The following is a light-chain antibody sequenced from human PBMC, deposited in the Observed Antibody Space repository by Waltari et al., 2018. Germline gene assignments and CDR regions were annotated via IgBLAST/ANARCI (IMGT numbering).Light chain of an antibody. Sequence: ETVMTQPPATLSVSPGERVTLSCRASQSVSSNVAWYQQRPGRAPRLLFYVASTRATGLAARFSGSGSGTQFTLTISSLQSEDFAVYFCQQYDNWPLTFGQGTKLEIK. V-gene: IGKV3-15*01. J-gene: IGKJ2*01. CDR2: VAS. CDR3: QQYDNWPLT. CDR1: QSVSSN.